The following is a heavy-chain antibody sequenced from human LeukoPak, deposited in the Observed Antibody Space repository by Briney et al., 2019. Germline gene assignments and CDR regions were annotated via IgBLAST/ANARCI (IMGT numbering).Heavy chain of an antibody. V-gene: IGHV3-21*01. CDR2: ISSSSSYI. D-gene: IGHD3-22*01. CDR1: GFTFSSYS. J-gene: IGHJ4*02. Sequence: GGSLRLSCAASGFTFSSYSMNWVRQAPRKGLEWVSSISSSSSYIYYADSVKGRFTISRDNAKNSLYLQMNSLRAEDTAVYYCARATRDYYDSSAIGYWGQGTLVTVSS. CDR3: ARATRDYYDSSAIGY.